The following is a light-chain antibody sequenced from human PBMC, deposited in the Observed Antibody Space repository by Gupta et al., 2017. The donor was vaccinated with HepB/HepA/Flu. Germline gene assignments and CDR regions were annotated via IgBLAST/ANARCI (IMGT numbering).Light chain of an antibody. V-gene: IGLV3-21*03. CDR1: DMGSKS. J-gene: IGLJ3*02. CDR2: DDK. CDR3: QVWDSPADHWV. Sequence: SSTLTQSPSVSAAPGKTATITCGGYDMGSKSVHWYQQKPGQAPVLVVHDDKDRPSGIPERFSGSNSGNTATLTISRVEAGDEADYYCQVWDSPADHWVFGGGTTLTVL.